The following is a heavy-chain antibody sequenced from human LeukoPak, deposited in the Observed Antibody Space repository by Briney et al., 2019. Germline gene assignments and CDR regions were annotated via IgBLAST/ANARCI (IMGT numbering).Heavy chain of an antibody. CDR1: GFTFSNYA. CDR2: ISGSGGTS. J-gene: IGHJ6*03. CDR3: ARASDTGSYCPYNYYYMDV. D-gene: IGHD1-26*01. Sequence: QAGGSLRLSCLPSGFTFSNYAMTWVRQAPGKGLEWVSSISGSGGTSYYADSVKGRFTISRDSYKNTMYLQMNSLRADDTAVYYCARASDTGSYCPYNYYYMDVWGKGTTVTVSS. V-gene: IGHV3-23*01.